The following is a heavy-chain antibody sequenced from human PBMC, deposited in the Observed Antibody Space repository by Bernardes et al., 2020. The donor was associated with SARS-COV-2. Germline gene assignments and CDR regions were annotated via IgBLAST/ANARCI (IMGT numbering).Heavy chain of an antibody. Sequence: ASVKVSCKASGYTFTSYGISWVRQAPGQGLEWMGWISAYNGNTNYAQKLQGRVTMTTDTSTSTAYMELRSLRSDDTAVYYCARAINVLRFLEWLPHPYYYGMDVWGQGTTVTVSS. CDR1: GYTFTSYG. CDR3: ARAINVLRFLEWLPHPYYYGMDV. V-gene: IGHV1-18*01. CDR2: ISAYNGNT. J-gene: IGHJ6*02. D-gene: IGHD3-3*01.